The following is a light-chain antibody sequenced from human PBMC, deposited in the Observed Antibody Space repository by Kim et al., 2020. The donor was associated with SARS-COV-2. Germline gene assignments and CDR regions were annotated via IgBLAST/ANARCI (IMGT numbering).Light chain of an antibody. Sequence: EIVMTQSPATLSVSPGESATLSCRASQSVSPNLAWYQQKPGQAPSLVIYGASTRATGVPARFSGSGSGTEFTLTISSLQSEDFAVYYCQQYNNWPPLTFGHGTKLDIK. CDR1: QSVSPN. CDR3: QQYNNWPPLT. V-gene: IGKV3-15*01. CDR2: GAS. J-gene: IGKJ3*01.